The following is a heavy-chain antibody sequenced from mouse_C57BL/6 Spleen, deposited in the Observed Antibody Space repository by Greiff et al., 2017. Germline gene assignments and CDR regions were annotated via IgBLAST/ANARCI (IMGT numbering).Heavy chain of an antibody. CDR3: ARAWDGYYVAWFAY. CDR2: ISSGGDYI. D-gene: IGHD2-3*01. Sequence: EVQLVESGEGLVKPGGSLKLSCAASGFTFSSYAMSWVRQTPEQRLEWFAYISSGGDYINYAHTVKGRFTISRDNARNTLYLQMSSLKSEDTAMYYCARAWDGYYVAWFAYWGQGTLVTVSA. CDR1: GFTFSSYA. J-gene: IGHJ3*01. V-gene: IGHV5S21*01.